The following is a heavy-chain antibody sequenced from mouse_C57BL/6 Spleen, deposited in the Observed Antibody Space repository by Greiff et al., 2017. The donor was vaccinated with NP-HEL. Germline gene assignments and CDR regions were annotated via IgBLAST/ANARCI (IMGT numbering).Heavy chain of an antibody. V-gene: IGHV1-55*01. D-gene: IGHD2-5*01. CDR3: ARRGIDSNYFDY. CDR2: IYPGSGST. Sequence: QVQLQQPGAELVKPGASVKMSCKASGYTFTSYWITWVKQRPGQGLEWIGDIYPGSGSTNYNQKFKDKATLTADKSSSTAYMQLSSLTSEDSAVYYCARRGIDSNYFDYWGQGTTLTVSS. CDR1: GYTFTSYW. J-gene: IGHJ2*01.